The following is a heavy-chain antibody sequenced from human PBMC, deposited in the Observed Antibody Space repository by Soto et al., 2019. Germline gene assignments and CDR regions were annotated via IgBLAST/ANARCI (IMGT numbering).Heavy chain of an antibody. CDR1: GFTFSSYE. CDR3: ASAYYGSGSYPSL. J-gene: IGHJ4*02. CDR2: ISSSGSTI. D-gene: IGHD3-10*01. V-gene: IGHV3-48*03. Sequence: GGSLRLSCAASGFTFSSYEMNWVRQAPGKGLEWVSYISSSGSTIYYADSVKGRFTISRDNAKNSLYLQMNSLRAEDTAVYYCASAYYGSGSYPSLGGQGTLVTVSS.